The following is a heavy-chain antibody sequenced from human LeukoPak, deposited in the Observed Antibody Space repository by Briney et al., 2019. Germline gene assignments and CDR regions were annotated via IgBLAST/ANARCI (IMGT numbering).Heavy chain of an antibody. CDR2: FNSDGSST. CDR3: ARETIWNGYYHFDY. CDR1: GFTFSSHW. Sequence: GGSLRLSCAASGFTFSSHWMHWVRQAPGKGLVWVSRFNSDGSSTSYADSAKGRFTISRDNAKNTLSLQMNSLRAEDTAVYYCARETIWNGYYHFDYWGQGTLVTVSS. V-gene: IGHV3-74*01. J-gene: IGHJ4*02. D-gene: IGHD3-3*01.